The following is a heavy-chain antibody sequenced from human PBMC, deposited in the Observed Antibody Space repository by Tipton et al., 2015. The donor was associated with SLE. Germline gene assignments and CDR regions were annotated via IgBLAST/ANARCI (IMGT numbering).Heavy chain of an antibody. CDR1: GDSVSTNSAA. CDR2: TYYRSKWYS. J-gene: IGHJ4*02. CDR3: AASLGIVPNTY. Sequence: PGLVKPSQTLSLTCAISGDSVSTNSAAWTWIRQSPSRGLEWLGRTYYRSKWYSDYAVSVKSRITINPDTSKNQFSLQLNSVTPEDTAVYYCAASLGIVPNTYWGQGTLVTVSS. D-gene: IGHD2/OR15-2a*01. V-gene: IGHV6-1*01.